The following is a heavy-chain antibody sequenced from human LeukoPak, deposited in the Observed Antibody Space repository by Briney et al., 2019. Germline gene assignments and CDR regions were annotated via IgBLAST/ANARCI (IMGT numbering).Heavy chain of an antibody. CDR2: ISAYNGNT. J-gene: IGHJ6*02. CDR1: GYTFTSYG. V-gene: IGHV1-18*01. D-gene: IGHD3-10*01. Sequence: ASVKVSCKASGYTFTSYGISWVRQAPGQGLEWMGWISAYNGNTNYAQKLQGRVTMTTDTSTSTAYMELRSLRSDDTAVYYCARDCFVTMVRGVITSYYYYGMDVWGQGTTVTVSS. CDR3: ARDCFVTMVRGVITSYYYYGMDV.